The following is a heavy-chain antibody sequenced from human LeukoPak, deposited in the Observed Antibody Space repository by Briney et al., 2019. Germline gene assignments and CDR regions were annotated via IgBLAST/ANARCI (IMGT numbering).Heavy chain of an antibody. CDR1: GFTFSSYS. Sequence: PGGSLRLSCTASGFTFSSYSMNWVRQAPGKGLEWVSYISSSSNTIYYADSVKGRFTISRDNAKNSLYLQMNSLRAEDTAVYYCARDGLWFGELVFFDYWGQGALVSVSS. D-gene: IGHD3-10*01. J-gene: IGHJ4*02. CDR2: ISSSSNTI. V-gene: IGHV3-48*01. CDR3: ARDGLWFGELVFFDY.